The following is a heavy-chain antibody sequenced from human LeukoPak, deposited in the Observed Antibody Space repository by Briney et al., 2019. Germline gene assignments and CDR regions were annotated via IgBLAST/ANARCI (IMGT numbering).Heavy chain of an antibody. CDR2: ISGSGGST. D-gene: IGHD3-22*01. CDR3: AKGNPQSGYYYDSSGSHQAFDI. V-gene: IGHV3-23*01. CDR1: GFTFSSYD. Sequence: GGSLRLSCAASGFTFSSYDMSWVRQAPGKGLEWVSAISGSGGSTYYADSVKGRFTISRDNSKNTLYLQMNSLRAEDTAVYYCAKGNPQSGYYYDSSGSHQAFDIWGQGTMVTVSS. J-gene: IGHJ3*02.